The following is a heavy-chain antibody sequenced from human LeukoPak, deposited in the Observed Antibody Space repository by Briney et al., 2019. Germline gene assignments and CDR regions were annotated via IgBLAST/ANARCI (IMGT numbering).Heavy chain of an antibody. CDR2: ISYDGSNK. V-gene: IGHV3-30*03. Sequence: GRSLRLSCAASGFTFSSYGMHWVRQAPGKGLEWVAVISYDGSNKYYADSVKGRFTISRDNSKNTLYLQMNSLRAEDTAVYYCARGGGDYGRYWGQGTLVTVSS. D-gene: IGHD2-21*02. CDR3: ARGGGDYGRY. CDR1: GFTFSSYG. J-gene: IGHJ4*02.